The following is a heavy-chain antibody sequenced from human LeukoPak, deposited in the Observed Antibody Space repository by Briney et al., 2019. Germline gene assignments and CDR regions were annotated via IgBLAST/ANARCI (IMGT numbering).Heavy chain of an antibody. J-gene: IGHJ4*02. Sequence: GESLKISCRGAGYSFSTYWVVWVRQMPGKGLEWMGCLYPGDSVTRYSPSFQGQVTLSADKSISTAYLQWSSLKASDTAIYYCARRGYSAYDLDYWGQGTLAPVSS. CDR3: ARRGYSAYDLDY. CDR2: LYPGDSVT. CDR1: GYSFSTYW. V-gene: IGHV5-51*01. D-gene: IGHD5-12*01.